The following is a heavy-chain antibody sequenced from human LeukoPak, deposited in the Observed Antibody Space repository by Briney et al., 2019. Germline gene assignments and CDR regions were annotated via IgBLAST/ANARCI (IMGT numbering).Heavy chain of an antibody. V-gene: IGHV1-2*02. CDR1: GYTFTGYY. D-gene: IGHD3-22*01. CDR2: INPNSGGT. J-gene: IGHJ3*02. Sequence: ASVKVSCKASGYTFTGYYMHWVRQAPGQGLEWMGWINPNSGGTNYAQKFQGRVTMTRDTSISTAYMELSRLRSDDTAVYYCARAATYYYDSSGYYYDHDAFDTWGQGTMVTVSS. CDR3: ARAATYYYDSSGYYYDHDAFDT.